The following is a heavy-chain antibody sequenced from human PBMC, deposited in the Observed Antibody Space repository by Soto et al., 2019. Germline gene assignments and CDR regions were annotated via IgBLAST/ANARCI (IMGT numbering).Heavy chain of an antibody. CDR1: GGSIGSYY. J-gene: IGHJ5*02. CDR2: IYYSGST. D-gene: IGHD6-13*01. Sequence: PSETLSLTCTVSGGSIGSYYWSWIRQPPGKGLEWIGYIYYSGSTNYNPSLKSRVTISVDTSKNQFSLKLSSVTAADTAVYYCARTNSSSWYESWFDPWGQGTLVTVSS. CDR3: ARTNSSSWYESWFDP. V-gene: IGHV4-59*01.